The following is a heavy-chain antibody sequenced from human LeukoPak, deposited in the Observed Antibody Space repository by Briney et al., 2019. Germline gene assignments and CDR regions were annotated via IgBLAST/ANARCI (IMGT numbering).Heavy chain of an antibody. CDR2: ISGSGVDA. CDR1: GFTFSNYA. CDR3: AVRGGRLDY. D-gene: IGHD3-10*02. J-gene: IGHJ4*02. Sequence: GGSLRLSCAASGFTFSNYAMSWVRQAPGKGLEWVSTISGSGVDAYYADSVRGRFTISRDNSRSTLFLQMNSLRAEDTAVYYCAVRGGRLDYWGQGTLVTVSS. V-gene: IGHV3-23*01.